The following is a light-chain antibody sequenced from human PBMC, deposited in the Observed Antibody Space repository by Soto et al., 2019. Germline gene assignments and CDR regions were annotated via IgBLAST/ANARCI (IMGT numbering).Light chain of an antibody. J-gene: IGLJ2*01. CDR3: SSYAGSNTDVV. Sequence: QSPLTQPPSASGSPGQSVTISCTGTSSDVGGYVSWYQQHPGKAPKLMIYEVTKRPSGVPDRFSGSKSGNTASLTVSGLQAEDEADYYCSSYAGSNTDVVFGGGTKLTVL. CDR1: SSDVGGY. V-gene: IGLV2-8*01. CDR2: EVT.